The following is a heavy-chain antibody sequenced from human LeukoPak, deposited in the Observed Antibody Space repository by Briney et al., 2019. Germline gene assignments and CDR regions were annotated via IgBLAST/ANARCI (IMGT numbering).Heavy chain of an antibody. D-gene: IGHD3-9*01. V-gene: IGHV3-21*01. Sequence: GGSLRLSCAASGFTFSSYSMNWVRQAPGKGLEWVSSISSSSSYIYYADSVKGRFTISRDNAKNSLYLQMNSLRAEDTAVYYCARDGFTTYYDILTGYYHWFDPWGQGTLVTVSS. CDR3: ARDGFTTYYDILTGYYHWFDP. CDR2: ISSSSSYI. CDR1: GFTFSSYS. J-gene: IGHJ5*02.